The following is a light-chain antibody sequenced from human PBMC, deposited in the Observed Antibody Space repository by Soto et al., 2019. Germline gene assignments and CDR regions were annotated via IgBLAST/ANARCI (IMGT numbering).Light chain of an antibody. J-gene: IGKJ5*01. CDR3: QQYENLPT. Sequence: DIQMTQSPSTLSASVGDRVTITCRASQSISRWLAWYQQKPGKAPKLLIYDASSLESGVPSRFRGSGSGTDFTFTISRLQPEDIATYYCQQYENLPTFGQGTHRRL. V-gene: IGKV1-5*01. CDR2: DAS. CDR1: QSISRW.